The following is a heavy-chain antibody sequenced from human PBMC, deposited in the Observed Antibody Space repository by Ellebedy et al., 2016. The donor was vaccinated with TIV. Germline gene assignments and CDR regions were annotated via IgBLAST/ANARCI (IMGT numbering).Heavy chain of an antibody. D-gene: IGHD3-10*01. V-gene: IGHV4-34*01. J-gene: IGHJ4*02. CDR1: GGSFSGYY. CDR2: INHSGST. Sequence: GSLRLXCAVYGGSFSGYYWSWIRQPPGKGLEWIGEINHSGSTNYNPSLKSRVTISVDTSKNQFSLKLSSVTAADTAVYYCARGAYYYGSGSYYNVQYYFDYWGQGTLVTVSS. CDR3: ARGAYYYGSGSYYNVQYYFDY.